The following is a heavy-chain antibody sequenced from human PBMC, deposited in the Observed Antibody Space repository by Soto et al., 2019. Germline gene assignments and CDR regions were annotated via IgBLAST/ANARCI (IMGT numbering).Heavy chain of an antibody. CDR1: GDSISSGGYY. CDR2: IYYSGTT. CDR3: ASTYYTGSSGPFDY. J-gene: IGHJ4*02. D-gene: IGHD3-22*01. Sequence: SETLSLTCTVSGDSISSGGYYWSWIRKHPGKGLEWIGYIYYSGTTYYNPSLESRVTISADTSENQFSLKVNSVTVADTAVYYCASTYYTGSSGPFDYWGQGTLVTVSS. V-gene: IGHV4-31*03.